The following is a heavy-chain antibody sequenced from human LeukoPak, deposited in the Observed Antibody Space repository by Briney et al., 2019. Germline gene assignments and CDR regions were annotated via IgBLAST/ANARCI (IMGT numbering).Heavy chain of an antibody. Sequence: AESLRLSCAASGFTFSDYYMSWIRQAPGTGLDWVSYISSSGSTIYYADSMKGRFTISRDNAKNSLYLQMNSLRAEDTAVYYCAGSRGYSYGHPDYYYGMDVWGLGTTVTVSS. CDR1: GFTFSDYY. D-gene: IGHD5-18*01. V-gene: IGHV3-11*01. CDR3: AGSRGYSYGHPDYYYGMDV. J-gene: IGHJ6*02. CDR2: ISSSGSTI.